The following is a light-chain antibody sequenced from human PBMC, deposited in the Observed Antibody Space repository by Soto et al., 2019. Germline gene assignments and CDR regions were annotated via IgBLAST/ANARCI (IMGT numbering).Light chain of an antibody. V-gene: IGKV1-9*01. Sequence: DSQLTQSPSFLSASVGDRVTITCRASLDIRGYLAWYQQKPGRVPRLLIYSASTLQSGVPSRFSGSGSGTEFTRTIRSLQPEDFASYYCQQLDRYPFSFGGGTKVESK. CDR3: QQLDRYPFS. CDR1: LDIRGY. CDR2: SAS. J-gene: IGKJ4*01.